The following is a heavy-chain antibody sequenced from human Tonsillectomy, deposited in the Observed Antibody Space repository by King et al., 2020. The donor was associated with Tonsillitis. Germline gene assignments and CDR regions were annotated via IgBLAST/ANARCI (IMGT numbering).Heavy chain of an antibody. CDR1: GGSSSGNF. J-gene: IGHJ3*02. Sequence: QVQLQQWGAGLLKPSETLSLTCTVFGGSSSGNFWTWVRQSPGKGLEWIGEISHSGSTNYSPSLKSRVTLSLNTSEGQFSLRLTSMTAADAGVYYCARERRIPKYIGSDYMRALDIWGQGTTVTVSS. CDR2: ISHSGST. D-gene: IGHD1-26*01. CDR3: ARERRIPKYIGSDYMRALDI. V-gene: IGHV4-34*01.